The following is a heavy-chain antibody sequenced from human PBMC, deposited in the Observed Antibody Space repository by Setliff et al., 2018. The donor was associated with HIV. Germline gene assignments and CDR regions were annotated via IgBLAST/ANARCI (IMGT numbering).Heavy chain of an antibody. CDR1: GYTLTELS. V-gene: IGHV1-24*01. CDR2: FDPEYDKT. CDR3: ATRAYDSSGYLRSRVSGAAFDI. Sequence: ASVKVSCKVSGYTLTELSIHWVRQAPGKGLEWMGGFDPEYDKTFYAQKFQGRVTMSEDTSTATAYMELTSLRSEDTAVYYCATRAYDSSGYLRSRVSGAAFDIWGQGTMVTVS. J-gene: IGHJ3*02. D-gene: IGHD3-22*01.